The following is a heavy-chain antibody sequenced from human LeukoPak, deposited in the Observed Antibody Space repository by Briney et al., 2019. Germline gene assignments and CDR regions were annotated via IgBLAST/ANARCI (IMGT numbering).Heavy chain of an antibody. V-gene: IGHV4-34*01. CDR3: AREAPVVPANV. CDR1: GGSFSGYY. CDR2: INHSGST. J-gene: IGHJ6*02. D-gene: IGHD2-2*01. Sequence: SEILSLTCAVYGGSFSGYYWSWIRQPPGKGLEWIGEINHSGSTNYNPSLKSRVTISVDTSRNQFSLKLSSVTAADTAVYYCAREAPVVPANVWGQGTTVTVSS.